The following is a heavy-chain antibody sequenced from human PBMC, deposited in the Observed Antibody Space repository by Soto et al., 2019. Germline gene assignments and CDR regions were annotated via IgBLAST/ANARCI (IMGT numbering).Heavy chain of an antibody. CDR1: GGSVNGYY. J-gene: IGHJ5*02. CDR3: ATRITVFGLLIPPFDP. Sequence: SETLSLTCAVYGGSVNGYYWNWIRQPPGKGLEWIGEINHTGGTHYNPSLKSRVTMSVDTSKNQFSLRLSSVTAAATAIYYCATRITVFGLLIPPFDPWGQGTQVTVSS. V-gene: IGHV4-34*01. D-gene: IGHD3-3*01. CDR2: INHTGGT.